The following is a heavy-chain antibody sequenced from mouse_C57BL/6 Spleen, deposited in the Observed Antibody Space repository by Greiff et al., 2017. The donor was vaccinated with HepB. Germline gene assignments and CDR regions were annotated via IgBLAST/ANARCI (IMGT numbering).Heavy chain of an antibody. CDR1: GYTFTSYW. CDR3: ARWDGSEDWYFDV. Sequence: QVQLQHPGAELVKPGASVKMSCKASGYTFTSYWITWVKQRPGQGLEWIGDIYPGSGSTNYNEKFKSKATLTVDTASSTAYMQLSSLTSEDSAVYYCARWDGSEDWYFDVWGTGTTVIVSS. D-gene: IGHD1-1*01. V-gene: IGHV1-55*01. CDR2: IYPGSGST. J-gene: IGHJ1*03.